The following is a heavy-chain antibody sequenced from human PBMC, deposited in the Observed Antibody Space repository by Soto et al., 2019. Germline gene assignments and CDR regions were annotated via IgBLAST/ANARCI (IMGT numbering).Heavy chain of an antibody. J-gene: IGHJ4*02. CDR3: AMLRCVGDTCYSKGTFDY. CDR2: IYSSGRT. CDR1: GGSISTYY. Sequence: QVQLQESGPGLVKPSETLSLTCSVSGGSISTYYWSWIRQPPGKGLEWHGYIYSSGRTNYNPSLKRRCTISLDTSRSQFYLKLSSVTAADTAVYYCAMLRCVGDTCYSKGTFDYWGQGTLVTVSS. V-gene: IGHV4-4*08. D-gene: IGHD2-15*01.